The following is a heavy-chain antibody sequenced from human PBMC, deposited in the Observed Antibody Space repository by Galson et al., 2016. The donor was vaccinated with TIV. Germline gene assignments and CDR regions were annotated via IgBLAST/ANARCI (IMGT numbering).Heavy chain of an antibody. J-gene: IGHJ2*01. Sequence: SVKVSCKASGYTFTDSYLHWVRQAPGQGLEWMGWINPDSGATHYAQKFQGRVTMTRDKSTRTAYLDLSWLTSDDTAVYFCARSSWGPPLGHCLLTACYPPWYSDVWGRGTLIIVSS. D-gene: IGHD2-15*01. CDR1: GYTFTDSY. CDR2: INPDSGAT. V-gene: IGHV1-2*02. CDR3: ARSSWGPPLGHCLLTACYPPWYSDV.